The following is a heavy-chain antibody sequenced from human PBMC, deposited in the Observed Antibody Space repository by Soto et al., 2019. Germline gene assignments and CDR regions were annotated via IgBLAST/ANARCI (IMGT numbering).Heavy chain of an antibody. D-gene: IGHD1-26*01. J-gene: IGHJ4*02. CDR2: ISGSGGST. V-gene: IGHV3-23*01. Sequence: EVQLLESGGGLVQPGGSLRLSCAAYGVTFSSYAMRWVRQAPGKGLEWVSAISGSGGSTYYADSVKGRFTISRDNSKNTVYLQMNSLRGEDTAVYYCARRGSGSYYDYSGQGTLVTVSS. CDR1: GVTFSSYA. CDR3: ARRGSGSYYDY.